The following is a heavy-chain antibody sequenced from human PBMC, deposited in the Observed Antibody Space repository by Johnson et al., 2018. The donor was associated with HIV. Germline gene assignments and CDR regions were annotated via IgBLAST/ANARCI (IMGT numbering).Heavy chain of an antibody. CDR2: IHWNGGSNK. D-gene: IGHD1-26*01. Sequence: ELQLVESGGVVVQPGGSLRLSCAASGFTFDDYTMHWVRQTPGKGLEWVSGIHWNGGSNKYYADSVKGRFTISRDNSKNTLYLQMNSLRAEDTAVYYCARVEWDQNAFDIWGQGTMVTVSS. CDR3: ARVEWDQNAFDI. CDR1: GFTFDDYT. V-gene: IGHV3-43*01. J-gene: IGHJ3*02.